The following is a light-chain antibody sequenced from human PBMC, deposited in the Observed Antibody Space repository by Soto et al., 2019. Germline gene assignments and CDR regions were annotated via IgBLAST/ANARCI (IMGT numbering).Light chain of an antibody. Sequence: EVVMTQSPATLSVSPGDRATLSCSASQSGDTNLACYQQKPGQAPRLLVHGASTRATGIPARFTGIGSGTDFTPTICRLQSDDFAVYYCQQYHNWPPYTFGQGTKLHIK. CDR1: QSGDTN. J-gene: IGKJ2*01. CDR3: QQYHNWPPYT. CDR2: GAS. V-gene: IGKV3-15*01.